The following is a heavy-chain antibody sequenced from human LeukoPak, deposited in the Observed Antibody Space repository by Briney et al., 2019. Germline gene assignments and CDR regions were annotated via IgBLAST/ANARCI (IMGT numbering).Heavy chain of an antibody. D-gene: IGHD4-17*01. J-gene: IGHJ4*02. CDR1: GGSISSYY. CDR3: ARVLVGDYVNFDY. V-gene: IGHV4-59*01. CDR2: MYYSGDT. Sequence: SETLSLTCTVSGGSISSYYWSWIRQPPGKGLEWIGYMYYSGDTNYNPSLQSRVTMSVDTTKNQFSLKLSSVTAADTAVYYCARVLVGDYVNFDYWGQGTLVTVS.